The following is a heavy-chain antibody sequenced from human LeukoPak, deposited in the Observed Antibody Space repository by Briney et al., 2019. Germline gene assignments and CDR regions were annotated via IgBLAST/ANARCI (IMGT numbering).Heavy chain of an antibody. V-gene: IGHV4-34*01. CDR2: IHPSGST. D-gene: IGHD3-3*01. CDR1: GGSFSGFY. Sequence: PSETLSLTCGVYGGSFSGFYCTWIRQPPGKGLEWIGEIHPSGSTNYNPSLMSRVTMSLDTSKNQFSPKLTSVTAADTAVYFCARGLDTYKSGIDWGQGTLVTVSS. CDR3: ARGLDTYKSGID. J-gene: IGHJ4*02.